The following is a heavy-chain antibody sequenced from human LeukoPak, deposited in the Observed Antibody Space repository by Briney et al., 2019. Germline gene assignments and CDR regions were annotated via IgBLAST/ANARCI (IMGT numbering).Heavy chain of an antibody. CDR3: ARDRHKYNYDSGGYPPY. CDR1: GFTFSSYS. D-gene: IGHD3-22*01. Sequence: LPGGSLRLSCAASGFTFSSYSMNWARQAPGKGREWVSYIRSSSSTIYYADSVKGRFTISRDNAKNSLYLQMNTLRAEDTAVYYCARDRHKYNYDSGGYPPYWGQGTLVTVSS. J-gene: IGHJ4*02. CDR2: IRSSSSTI. V-gene: IGHV3-48*01.